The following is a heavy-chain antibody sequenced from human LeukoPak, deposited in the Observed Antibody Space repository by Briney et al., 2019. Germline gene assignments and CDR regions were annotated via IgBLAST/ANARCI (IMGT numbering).Heavy chain of an antibody. Sequence: PGGSLSLFCAASGFIFSIYWMTWVRQAPGKGLEWVVNIKGDGSEKNYVDSVKGRFTISRDNAKNSLYLQMNSLTAGDTAVYYCVSVGLWFRTRFYYDLWGRGTLVTVSS. CDR1: GFIFSIYW. J-gene: IGHJ2*01. V-gene: IGHV3-7*03. CDR2: IKGDGSEK. D-gene: IGHD3-10*01. CDR3: VSVGLWFRTRFYYDL.